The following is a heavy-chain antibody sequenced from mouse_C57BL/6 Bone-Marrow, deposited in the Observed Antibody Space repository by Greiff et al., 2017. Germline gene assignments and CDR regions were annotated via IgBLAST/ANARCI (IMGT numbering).Heavy chain of an antibody. J-gene: IGHJ4*01. CDR1: GYTFTSYW. V-gene: IGHV1-55*01. CDR2: IYPGSGST. Sequence: VQLHHPFSYLLKPGASVKMSCKASGYTFTSYWITWVKQRPGQGLEWIGDIYPGSGSTNYNEKFKSKATLTVDTSSSTAYMQLSSLTSEDSAVYYCARGGNYDYYAMDYWGQGTSVTVSS. D-gene: IGHD2-1*01. CDR3: ARGGNYDYYAMDY.